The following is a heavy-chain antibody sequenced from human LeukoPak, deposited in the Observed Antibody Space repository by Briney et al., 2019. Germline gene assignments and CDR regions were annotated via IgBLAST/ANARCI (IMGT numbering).Heavy chain of an antibody. V-gene: IGHV4-59*01. CDR2: IYYSGST. J-gene: IGHJ5*02. CDR1: GGSISSYY. CDR3: ARDNSVRDEAWWFNP. D-gene: IGHD5-24*01. Sequence: SETLSLTCTVPGGSISSYYWSWIRQPPGKGLEWIGYIYYSGSTNYNPSLKSRVTISVDTSKNQFSLKLSSVTAADTAVYYCARDNSVRDEAWWFNPWGQGTLVTVSS.